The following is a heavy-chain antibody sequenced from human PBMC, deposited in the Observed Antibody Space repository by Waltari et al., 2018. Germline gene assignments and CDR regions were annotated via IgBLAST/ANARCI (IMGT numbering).Heavy chain of an antibody. CDR3: AHSSCSGGSCYLLYYFDY. CDR1: RFSLSTSGVG. V-gene: IGHV2-5*01. Sequence: QITLKESGPTLVKPTQTLTLTCTFSRFSLSTSGVGVGWIRQHPGKALEWLALIYWNDDKRYSPSLKSRLTITKDTSKNQVVLTMTNMDPVDTATYYCAHSSCSGGSCYLLYYFDYWGQGTLVTVSS. J-gene: IGHJ4*02. D-gene: IGHD2-15*01. CDR2: IYWNDDK.